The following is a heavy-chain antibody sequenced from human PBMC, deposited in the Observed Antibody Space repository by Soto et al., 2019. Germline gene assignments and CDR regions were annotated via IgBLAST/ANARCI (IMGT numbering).Heavy chain of an antibody. CDR3: ARDQDVDTATDLYYGMGV. CDR2: ISSSSSTI. V-gene: IGHV3-48*02. D-gene: IGHD5-18*01. CDR1: GFTFSSYS. Sequence: GGSLRLSCAASGFTFSSYSMNWVRQAPGKGLEWVSYISSSSSTIYYADSVKGRFTISRDNAKNSLYLQMNSLRDEDTAVYYCARDQDVDTATDLYYGMGVWGQVTSFPVSS. J-gene: IGHJ6*02.